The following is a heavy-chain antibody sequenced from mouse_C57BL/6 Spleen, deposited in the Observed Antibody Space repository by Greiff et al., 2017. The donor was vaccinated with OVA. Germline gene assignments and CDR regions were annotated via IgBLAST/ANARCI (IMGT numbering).Heavy chain of an antibody. D-gene: IGHD2-2*01. J-gene: IGHJ2*01. CDR2: IHPNSGST. CDR1: GYTFTSYW. Sequence: VQLQQPGAELVKPGASVKLSCKASGYTFTSYWMHWVKQRPGQGLEWIGMIHPNSGSTNYNEKFKSKATLTVDKSSSTAYMQLSSLTSEDSAVYYCASAMVTTVYYFDYWGQGTTLTVSS. V-gene: IGHV1-64*01. CDR3: ASAMVTTVYYFDY.